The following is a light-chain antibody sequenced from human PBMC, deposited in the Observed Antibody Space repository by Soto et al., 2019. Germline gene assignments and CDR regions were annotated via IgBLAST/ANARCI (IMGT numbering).Light chain of an antibody. CDR2: DAS. CDR1: QSISSS. V-gene: IGKV3-11*01. J-gene: IGKJ5*01. CDR3: QQYNNWPPIT. Sequence: EIVMTQSPPTLPLSPGERATLSCRASQSISSSLAWYQQKPGQTPRLLIYDASNRTTDIPARFRGGGSGTDFTLIISSLESEDFAVYYCQQYNNWPPITFGQGARLEIK.